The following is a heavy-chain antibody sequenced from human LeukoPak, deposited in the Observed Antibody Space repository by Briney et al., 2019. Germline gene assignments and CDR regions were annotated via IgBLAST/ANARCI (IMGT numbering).Heavy chain of an antibody. J-gene: IGHJ4*02. Sequence: PSETLSLTCTVSGCSISNYYWSWIRQSPGKGLEWIGYIYSSGHTNYNPSLKSRVTISVDTSKNQFSLTLRSVTAADTAVYYCARHFSGAAAPLPFDYWGQGTLVTVSS. CDR3: ARHFSGAAAPLPFDY. CDR1: GCSISNYY. D-gene: IGHD6-13*01. CDR2: IYSSGHT. V-gene: IGHV4-59*08.